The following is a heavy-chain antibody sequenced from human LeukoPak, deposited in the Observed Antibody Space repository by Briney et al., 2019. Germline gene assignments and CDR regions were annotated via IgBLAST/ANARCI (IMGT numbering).Heavy chain of an antibody. V-gene: IGHV5-51*01. D-gene: IGHD3-10*01. Sequence: GESLQISCKGSGYTFTSYWIGWVRQMPGKGLEWMGIIYPDDSDTGYSPSFQGQVTISADKSISTAYLQWSGLQASDTAMYYCARDYGSGSYYYDYWGQGTLVTVSS. CDR3: ARDYGSGSYYYDY. CDR1: GYTFTSYW. CDR2: IYPDDSDT. J-gene: IGHJ4*02.